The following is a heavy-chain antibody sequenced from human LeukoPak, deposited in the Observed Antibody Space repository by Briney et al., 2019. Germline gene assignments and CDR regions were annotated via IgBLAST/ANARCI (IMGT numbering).Heavy chain of an antibody. CDR2: ISGECGST. Sequence: GGSLRLSCAASGFTFDDYAMHWVRQAPGKGLEWVSLISGECGSTYYADSVKGRFTISRDNSKNSLYLQMNSLRTEDTALYYCAKDSRNLYYASSYDYWGQGTLVTVS. CDR1: GFTFDDYA. D-gene: IGHD3-22*01. V-gene: IGHV3-43*02. CDR3: AKDSRNLYYASSYDY. J-gene: IGHJ4*02.